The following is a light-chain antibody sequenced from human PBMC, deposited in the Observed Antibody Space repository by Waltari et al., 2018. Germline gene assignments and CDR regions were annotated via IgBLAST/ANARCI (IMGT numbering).Light chain of an antibody. V-gene: IGLV1-44*01. CDR3: ATWDNSLDAVV. CDR2: GQG. CDR1: SSNIGTYG. J-gene: IGLJ2*01. Sequence: QSVLTQPPSASWTPGQRVTISCSGGSSNIGTYGVNWYQQLPGPAPKLLLSGQGQRPSGVPDRFSASKSGTSASLAISGLQFEDEAEYYCATWDNSLDAVVFGGGTKLTVL.